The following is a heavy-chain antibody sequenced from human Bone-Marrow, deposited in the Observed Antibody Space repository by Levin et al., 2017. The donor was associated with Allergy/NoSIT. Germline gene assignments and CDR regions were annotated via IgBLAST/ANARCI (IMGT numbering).Heavy chain of an antibody. CDR3: ARGIQLWSKVDL. CDR2: IYPGDSDT. V-gene: IGHV5-51*01. J-gene: IGHJ5*02. D-gene: IGHD5-18*01. Sequence: GESLKISCKGSEFSFTNYWIGWVRQMPGKGLEWMGIIYPGDSDTRYSPSFQGQVTISADKSINTAYLQWSGLRASDTAMYYCARGIQLWSKVDLWGQGTLVTVSS. CDR1: EFSFTNYW.